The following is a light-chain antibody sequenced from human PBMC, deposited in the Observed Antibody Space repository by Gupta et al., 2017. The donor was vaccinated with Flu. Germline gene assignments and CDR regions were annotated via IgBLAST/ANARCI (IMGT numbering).Light chain of an antibody. J-gene: IGKJ4*01. V-gene: IGKV3-11*01. CDR3: QQRNNWPLT. CDR1: QSVSDY. Sequence: EIVLTQSPAASSLLARERVTLSCRASQSVSDYLSYYHQRPGQSPRLLINYASNRATAVPARCNASRCYTDFSPTIISRVPEDAVIYYCQQRNNWPLTFGGGTKVELK. CDR2: YAS.